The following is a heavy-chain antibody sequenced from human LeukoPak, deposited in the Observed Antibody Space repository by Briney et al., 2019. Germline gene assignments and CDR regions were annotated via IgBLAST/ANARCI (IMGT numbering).Heavy chain of an antibody. D-gene: IGHD6-6*01. CDR2: ISYDGSNK. Sequence: GGSLRLSCAASGFTFSSYAMHWVRQAPGKGLEWVAVISYDGSNKYYADSVKGRFTISRDNSKNTLYPQMNSLRAEDTAVYYCARGGSSRFDYWGQGTLVTVSS. V-gene: IGHV3-30-3*01. CDR1: GFTFSSYA. J-gene: IGHJ4*02. CDR3: ARGGSSRFDY.